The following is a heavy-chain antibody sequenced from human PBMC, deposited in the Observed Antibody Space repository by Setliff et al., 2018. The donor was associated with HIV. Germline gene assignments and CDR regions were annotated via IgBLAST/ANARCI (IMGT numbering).Heavy chain of an antibody. Sequence: GASSEVSCKASGFSFDDYYIHWVRQAPGQGLEWMGCVIPNSGKTYYAQEFQGRVTMTSDTSINTAYMEVSWLTSDDTAIYYCARDLAYCSGGSCYRPFIYYFYFMDVWGKGATVTVSS. CDR2: VIPNSGKT. D-gene: IGHD2-15*01. CDR3: ARDLAYCSGGSCYRPFIYYFYFMDV. J-gene: IGHJ6*03. V-gene: IGHV1-2*02. CDR1: GFSFDDYY.